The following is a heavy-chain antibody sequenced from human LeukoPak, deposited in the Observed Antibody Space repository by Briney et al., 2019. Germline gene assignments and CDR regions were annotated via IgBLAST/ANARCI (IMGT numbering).Heavy chain of an antibody. D-gene: IGHD1-26*01. CDR1: GYTFTSYD. J-gene: IGHJ3*02. CDR2: MNPNSGNT. V-gene: IGHV1-8*02. CDR3: ARGPYSGSAFDAFDI. Sequence: ASVKVSCKASGYTFTSYDINWVRQAPGQGLEWMGWMNPNSGNTGYAQKFQGRVTMTRDNSISTAYMELSSLRSEDTAVYYCARGPYSGSAFDAFDIRGQGTMVADSS.